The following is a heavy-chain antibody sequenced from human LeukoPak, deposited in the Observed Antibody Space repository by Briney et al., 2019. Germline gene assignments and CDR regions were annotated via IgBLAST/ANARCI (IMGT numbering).Heavy chain of an antibody. D-gene: IGHD3-22*01. CDR1: GGSISSSSYY. CDR2: IYYSGST. Sequence: SETLSLTCTVSGGSISSSSYYWGWIRQPPGKGLEWIGSIYYSGSTYYNPSLKSRVTISVDTSKNQFSLKLSSVTAADTAVYYCARQLHSSGYSFFDYWGQGTLVTVSS. J-gene: IGHJ4*02. V-gene: IGHV4-39*01. CDR3: ARQLHSSGYSFFDY.